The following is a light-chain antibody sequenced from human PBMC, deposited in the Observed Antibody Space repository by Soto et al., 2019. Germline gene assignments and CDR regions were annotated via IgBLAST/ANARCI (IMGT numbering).Light chain of an antibody. Sequence: QSVLTQPLSASGTPGQRVTISCSGSSSNIGSNYVYWFQQLPGTAPKLLIYRNNQRPSGVPDRFSGSKSGTSASLAISGLRSEDEANYYCATWDDRLSVGVFGGGTKLTVL. CDR2: RNN. CDR1: SSNIGSNY. V-gene: IGLV1-47*01. J-gene: IGLJ2*01. CDR3: ATWDDRLSVGV.